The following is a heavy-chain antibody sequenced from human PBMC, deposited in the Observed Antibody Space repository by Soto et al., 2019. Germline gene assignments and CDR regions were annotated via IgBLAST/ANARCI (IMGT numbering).Heavy chain of an antibody. V-gene: IGHV1-18*01. Sequence: RHGASVKVSCKASGYTFTSYGISWVRQAPGQGLEWMGWISAYNGGANYAQKLQGRVTMTTDASTSTAYMELRRLRSDDTAVYYCARDRGHYYDSSGYYPTDAFDIWGQGTMVTVSS. J-gene: IGHJ3*02. D-gene: IGHD3-22*01. CDR3: ARDRGHYYDSSGYYPTDAFDI. CDR2: ISAYNGGA. CDR1: GYTFTSYG.